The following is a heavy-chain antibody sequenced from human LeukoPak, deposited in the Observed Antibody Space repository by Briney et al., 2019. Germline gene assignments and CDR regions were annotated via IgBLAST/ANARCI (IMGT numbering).Heavy chain of an antibody. CDR1: GGSFSGYY. J-gene: IGHJ4*02. CDR3: VRGLDDSSGYFDY. D-gene: IGHD3-22*01. CDR2: INHSGST. Sequence: PSETLSLTCAVYGGSFSGYYWSWIRQPPGKGLEWIGEINHSGSTNYNPSLKSRVTISVDTSKNQLSLQLNSVTAADTAVFYCVRGLDDSSGYFDYWGQGTLVTVSS. V-gene: IGHV4-34*01.